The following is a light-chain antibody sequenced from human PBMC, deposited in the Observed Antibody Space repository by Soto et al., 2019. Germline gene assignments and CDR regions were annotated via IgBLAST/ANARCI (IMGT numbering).Light chain of an antibody. CDR1: QSVSSSF. J-gene: IGKJ2*01. CDR2: AAS. CDR3: QQYGSSPAT. V-gene: IGKV3-20*01. Sequence: EIVLTQSPGTLSLSPGERATLSCRASQSVSSSFLAWYQQKPGQAPRLLIYAASSRATGIPDRFSGSGSGTDFTLTISRLGPEDFAVYYCQQYGSSPATFGQGTKLEIK.